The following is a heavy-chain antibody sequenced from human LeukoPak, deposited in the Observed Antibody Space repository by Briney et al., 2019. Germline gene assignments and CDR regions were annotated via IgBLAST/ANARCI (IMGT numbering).Heavy chain of an antibody. CDR2: IYSDGGT. Sequence: GSLRLSCAASGFIVSTNYMTWVRQAPGKGLEWVSLIYSDGGTYYADSVQGRFTISRDYSKNTLFLQMNSLRNEDTAVYYCARDGKDTSSWAPSFDLWGQGTLVTVSS. CDR1: GFIVSTNY. D-gene: IGHD6-13*01. J-gene: IGHJ4*02. V-gene: IGHV3-66*01. CDR3: ARDGKDTSSWAPSFDL.